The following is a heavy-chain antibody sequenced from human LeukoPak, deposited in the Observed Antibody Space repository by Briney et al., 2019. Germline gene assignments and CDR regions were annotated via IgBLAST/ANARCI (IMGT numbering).Heavy chain of an antibody. V-gene: IGHV4-39*01. D-gene: IGHD3-10*01. CDR3: ARFYSGYYYGSGSYYFDY. Sequence: SETLSLTCSVSGGSISSSSYYWGWIRQPPGKGLEWIGSIYYTGNTYYNPSLKSRVTISVDTSKNQFSLKLSSVTAADTAVYYCARFYSGYYYGSGSYYFDYWGQGTLVTVSS. CDR1: GGSISSSSYY. J-gene: IGHJ4*02. CDR2: IYYTGNT.